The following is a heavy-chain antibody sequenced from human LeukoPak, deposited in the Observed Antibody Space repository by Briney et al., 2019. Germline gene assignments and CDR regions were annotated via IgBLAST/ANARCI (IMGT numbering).Heavy chain of an antibody. CDR3: ARDSPEDFYDNSGSYAFDI. D-gene: IGHD3-22*01. CDR2: ISGYNENT. V-gene: IGHV1-18*01. Sequence: ASVKVSCKASGYTFTSYGISWVRQAPGQGLEWMGWISGYNENTYYAQKLQGRVIMTTDTSTSTAYVEVRSLRSDDTAVYYCARDSPEDFYDNSGSYAFDIWGQGTLVTVSS. J-gene: IGHJ3*02. CDR1: GYTFTSYG.